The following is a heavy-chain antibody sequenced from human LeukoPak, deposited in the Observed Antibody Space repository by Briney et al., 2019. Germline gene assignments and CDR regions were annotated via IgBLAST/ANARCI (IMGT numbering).Heavy chain of an antibody. D-gene: IGHD5-24*01. Sequence: GGSLRLSCAASGFTFSSYAMSWVRQAPGKGLVWVSRISSDGSSTSYADSVKGRFTISRDNAKNTLYLQMNSLRAEDTAVYYCARGGVGWLQFRGEDYWGQGTLVTVSS. J-gene: IGHJ4*02. CDR1: GFTFSSYA. V-gene: IGHV3-74*01. CDR2: ISSDGSST. CDR3: ARGGVGWLQFRGEDY.